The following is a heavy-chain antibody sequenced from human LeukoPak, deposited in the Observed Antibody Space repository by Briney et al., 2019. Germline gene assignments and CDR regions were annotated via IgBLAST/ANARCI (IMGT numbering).Heavy chain of an antibody. J-gene: IGHJ4*02. CDR3: AKDYSFSNFN. CDR1: GFMFPNHW. V-gene: IGHV3-7*01. D-gene: IGHD2-15*01. Sequence: GGSLRLSCAASGFMFPNHWMTWVRQAPGKGLEWVANINERGSETYYADYVKGRFTISRDNTKKSLFLQLNSLSVEDTAMYYCAKDYSFSNFNWGQGTLVTVSS. CDR2: INERGSET.